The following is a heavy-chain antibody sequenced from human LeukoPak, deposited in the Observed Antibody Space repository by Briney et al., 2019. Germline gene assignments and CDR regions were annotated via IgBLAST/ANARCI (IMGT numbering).Heavy chain of an antibody. CDR2: ISYDGSNK. J-gene: IGHJ4*02. CDR3: ARDSRGT. Sequence: GRSLRLSSAASGFTFSSYAMHWVRQAPGKGLEWVAVISYDGSNKYYADSVKGRFTISRDNAKNSLYLQMNSLRAEDTAVYYCARDSRGTGGQGTLVTVSS. D-gene: IGHD1-1*01. V-gene: IGHV3-30*04. CDR1: GFTFSSYA.